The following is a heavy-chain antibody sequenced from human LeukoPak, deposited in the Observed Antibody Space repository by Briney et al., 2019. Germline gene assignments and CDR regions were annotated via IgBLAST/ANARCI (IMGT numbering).Heavy chain of an antibody. V-gene: IGHV3-48*02. CDR1: GFTFSSYG. J-gene: IGHJ3*02. Sequence: PGGSLRLSCAASGFTFSSYGMTWVRQAPGRGLEWVSYISSNGSTVYYAHAVKGRFTITRDNAKNSLYMQMESLRDEDTAIYYCARDTLEYSNSPDALDIWGQGTMVTVSS. CDR3: ARDTLEYSNSPDALDI. D-gene: IGHD6-6*01. CDR2: ISSNGSTV.